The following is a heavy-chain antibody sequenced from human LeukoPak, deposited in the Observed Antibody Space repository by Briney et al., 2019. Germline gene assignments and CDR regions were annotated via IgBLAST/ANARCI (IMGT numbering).Heavy chain of an antibody. CDR3: ARGYYFRTAMVPFDY. CDR1: GGSISSSSYY. Sequence: SETLSLTCTVSGGSISSSSYYWGWIRQPPGKGLEWIGRIYYSGSTYYNPSLKSRVTISVDTSKNQFSLKLSSVTAADTAVYYCARGYYFRTAMVPFDYWGQGTLVTVSS. CDR2: IYYSGST. V-gene: IGHV4-39*01. J-gene: IGHJ4*02. D-gene: IGHD5-18*01.